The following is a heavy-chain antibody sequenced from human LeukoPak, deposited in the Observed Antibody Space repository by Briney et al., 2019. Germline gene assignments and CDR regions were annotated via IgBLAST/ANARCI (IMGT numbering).Heavy chain of an antibody. Sequence: GGSLRLSCAASGFTVSSNYMSWVRQAPGKGLEWVSVIYSGGSTYYADSVKGRFTISRDNSKNTLYLQMNSLRAEDTAVYYCARDLGYYYGSGSYYVDYWGQGTLVTVSS. J-gene: IGHJ4*02. CDR2: IYSGGST. V-gene: IGHV3-66*01. D-gene: IGHD3-10*01. CDR3: ARDLGYYYGSGSYYVDY. CDR1: GFTVSSNY.